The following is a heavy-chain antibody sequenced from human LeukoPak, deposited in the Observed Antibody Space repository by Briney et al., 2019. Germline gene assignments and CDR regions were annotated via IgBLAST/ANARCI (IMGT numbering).Heavy chain of an antibody. CDR3: ARVGGDGYNVRLDY. D-gene: IGHD5-24*01. CDR1: GFTFSSYS. J-gene: IGHJ4*02. V-gene: IGHV3-21*01. CDR2: ISSSSSYI. Sequence: GGSLRLSCAASGFTFSSYSMNWVRQAPGKGLEWVSSISSSSSYIYYADSVKGRFTISRDNAKNSLYLQMNSLRAEDTAVYYCARVGGDGYNVRLDYWGQGTLVTVSS.